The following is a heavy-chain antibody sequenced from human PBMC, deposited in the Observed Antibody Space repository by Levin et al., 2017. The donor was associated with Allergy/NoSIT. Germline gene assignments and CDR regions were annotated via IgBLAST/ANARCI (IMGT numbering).Heavy chain of an antibody. V-gene: IGHV3-23*01. Sequence: GGSLRLSCEASGFTFSDYTMSWVRQLPGKRLEWVASILGGGDRTYYADSVEGRFTISRDNFRDILYLEMTSWRADDTAIYYCTKRREERTGPALFNSWGQGARVTVSS. J-gene: IGHJ4*02. CDR3: TKRREERTGPALFNS. CDR2: ILGGGDRT. CDR1: GFTFSDYT. D-gene: IGHD1-14*01.